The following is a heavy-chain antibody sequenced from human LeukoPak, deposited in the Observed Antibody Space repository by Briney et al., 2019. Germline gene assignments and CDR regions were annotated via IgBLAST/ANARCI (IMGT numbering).Heavy chain of an antibody. Sequence: SETLSLTCAVYGGSFSGYYWSWIRQPPGKGLEWIGEVNHSGGTNYNPYLKSRVTISVDTSKNQFSLTLSSVTAADTAVYYCARGSGLYCSSTSCPYNYWGQGTLVTVSS. V-gene: IGHV4-34*01. CDR2: VNHSGGT. J-gene: IGHJ4*02. D-gene: IGHD2-2*01. CDR1: GGSFSGYY. CDR3: ARGSGLYCSSTSCPYNY.